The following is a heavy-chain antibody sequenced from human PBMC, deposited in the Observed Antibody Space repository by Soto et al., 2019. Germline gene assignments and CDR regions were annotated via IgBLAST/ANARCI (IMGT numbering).Heavy chain of an antibody. CDR2: IKQDGSEK. D-gene: IGHD2-15*01. CDR3: AREGCSGGSCYPFDI. J-gene: IGHJ3*02. V-gene: IGHV3-7*03. CDR1: GFTFSSYW. Sequence: GGSLRLSCAASGFTFSSYWMSWVRQAPGKGLEWVANIKQDGSEKYYVDSVKGRFTISRDNAKNSLYLQMNSLRAEDTAVYYCAREGCSGGSCYPFDIWGQGTMVTVSS.